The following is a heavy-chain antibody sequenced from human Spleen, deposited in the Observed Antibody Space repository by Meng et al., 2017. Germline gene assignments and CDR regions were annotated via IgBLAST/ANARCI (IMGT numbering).Heavy chain of an antibody. CDR2: IDPKSDNT. CDR3: ARDEDISAAGYLLGDF. Sequence: QVQVVQSGDEVKKPGASVKVSCKASGYTFTSYYMHWARQAPGQGLEWMGRIDPKSDNTHYAQKFQGRVTMTRDTSISTAYMELSGLRSDDTAVYYCARDEDISAAGYLLGDFWGQGTLVTVSS. J-gene: IGHJ4*02. CDR1: GYTFTSYY. V-gene: IGHV1-2*06. D-gene: IGHD6-13*01.